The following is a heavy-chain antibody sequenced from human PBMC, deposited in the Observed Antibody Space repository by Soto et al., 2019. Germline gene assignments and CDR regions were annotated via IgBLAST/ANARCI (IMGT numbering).Heavy chain of an antibody. CDR3: AVDLLVVVPAAMPHPHRPYYYYGMDV. CDR2: INPSGGST. V-gene: IGHV1-46*01. J-gene: IGHJ6*02. D-gene: IGHD2-2*01. CDR1: GYTFTSYY. Sequence: ASVKVSCKASGYTFTSYYMHWVRQAPGQGLEWMGIINPSGGSTSYAQKFQGRVTMTRDTTTREDYMKLSSLRFEDTAVYYCAVDLLVVVPAAMPHPHRPYYYYGMDVWGQGTTVTVSS.